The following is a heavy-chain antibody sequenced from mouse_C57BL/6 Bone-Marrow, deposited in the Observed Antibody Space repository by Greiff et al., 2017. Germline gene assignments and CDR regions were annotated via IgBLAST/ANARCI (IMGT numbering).Heavy chain of an antibody. CDR1: GYTFTDYY. CDR2: IYPGSGNT. V-gene: IGHV1-84*01. CDR3: AKRVRRRYFDV. J-gene: IGHJ1*03. D-gene: IGHD2-14*01. Sequence: QVQLQQSGPELVKPGASVKISCKASGYTFTDYYLNWVKQRPGQGLGWIGWIYPGSGNTKYNEKFKGKATLTVETSSSTAYMQLSSLTSEDSAVYFCAKRVRRRYFDVWGTGTTVTVSS.